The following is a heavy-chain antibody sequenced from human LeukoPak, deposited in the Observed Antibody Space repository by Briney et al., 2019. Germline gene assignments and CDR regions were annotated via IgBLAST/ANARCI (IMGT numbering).Heavy chain of an antibody. CDR3: AREYSSSSGSVSDY. J-gene: IGHJ4*02. CDR1: GFTFCSYN. V-gene: IGHV3-48*02. D-gene: IGHD6-6*01. Sequence: PGVSLRLSCAASGFTFCSYNMNWVPQAPGKGREWVTYISSSSSTIYYAGSVKGRFTISRDNAKNSLYLQMNSLRDEDTAVYYCAREYSSSSGSVSDYWGQGTLGTVSS. CDR2: ISSSSSTI.